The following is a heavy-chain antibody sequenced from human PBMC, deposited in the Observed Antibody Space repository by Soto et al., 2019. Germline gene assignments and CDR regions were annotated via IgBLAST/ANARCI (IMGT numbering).Heavy chain of an antibody. CDR1: GGYISSRSDY. D-gene: IGHD6-19*01. Sequence: SETKSLTCTVAGGYISSRSDYWGWKSKPPGKGLEWIGSIYYSGSTYYNPSLKSRVTISVDTSKNQFSLKLSSVTAADTAVYYCARYSSGWRDAFDIWGQGTMVTVSS. CDR3: ARYSSGWRDAFDI. CDR2: IYYSGST. J-gene: IGHJ3*02. V-gene: IGHV4-39*01.